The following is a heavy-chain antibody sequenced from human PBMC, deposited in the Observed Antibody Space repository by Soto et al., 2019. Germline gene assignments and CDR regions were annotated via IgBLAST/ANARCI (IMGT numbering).Heavy chain of an antibody. D-gene: IGHD3-22*01. CDR1: GYSFAGYW. CDR3: ARQIYDSDTGPNFQYYFDS. J-gene: IGHJ4*02. Sequence: AESLKLSCKGSGYSFAGYWITWVLQKPGKGLEWMGRIDPSDSQTYYSPSFRGHVTISVTKSITTVFLQWSSLRASDTAMYYCARQIYDSDTGPNFQYYFDSWGQGTPVTVYS. CDR2: IDPSDSQT. V-gene: IGHV5-10-1*01.